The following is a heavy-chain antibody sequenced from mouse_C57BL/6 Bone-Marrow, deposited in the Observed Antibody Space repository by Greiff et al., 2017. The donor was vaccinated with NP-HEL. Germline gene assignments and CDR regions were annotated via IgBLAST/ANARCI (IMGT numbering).Heavy chain of an antibody. CDR3: ARRDYYGNYGWYFDV. J-gene: IGHJ1*03. V-gene: IGHV5-6*01. Sequence: EVQVVESGGDLVKPGGSLKLSCAASGFTFSSYGMSWVRQTPDKRLEWVATISSGGSYTYYPDSVKGRFTISRDNAKNTLYLQMSSLKSEDTAMYYCARRDYYGNYGWYFDVWGTGTTVTVSS. CDR2: ISSGGSYT. D-gene: IGHD2-1*01. CDR1: GFTFSSYG.